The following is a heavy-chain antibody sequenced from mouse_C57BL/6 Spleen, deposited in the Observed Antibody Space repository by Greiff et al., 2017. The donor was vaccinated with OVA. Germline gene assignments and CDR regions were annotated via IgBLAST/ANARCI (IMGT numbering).Heavy chain of an antibody. CDR1: GFTFSDYG. V-gene: IGHV5-17*01. Sequence: EVHLVESGGGLVKPGGSLKLSCAASGFTFSDYGMHWVRQAPEKGLEWVAYISSGSSTIYYADTVKGRFTISRDKAENTLFLQMTSLGAEDTAMYYCARIPAYWGQGTLVTVSA. CDR2: ISSGSSTI. J-gene: IGHJ3*01. CDR3: ARIPAY.